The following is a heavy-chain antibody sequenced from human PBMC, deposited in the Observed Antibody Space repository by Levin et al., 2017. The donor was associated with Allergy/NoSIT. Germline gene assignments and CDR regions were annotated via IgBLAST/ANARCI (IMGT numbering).Heavy chain of an antibody. V-gene: IGHV2-5*02. CDR1: GFSLSTSGVG. D-gene: IGHD2-2*01. J-gene: IGHJ3*02. Sequence: SGPTLVKPTHTLTLTCTFSGFSLSTSGVGVGWIRQPPGKALEWLALIYWDDDKRYSPSLKSRLTITKDTSKNQVVLTMTNMDPVDTATYYCAHSFYCSSTSCPPAGAFDIWGQGTMVTVSS. CDR2: IYWDDDK. CDR3: AHSFYCSSTSCPPAGAFDI.